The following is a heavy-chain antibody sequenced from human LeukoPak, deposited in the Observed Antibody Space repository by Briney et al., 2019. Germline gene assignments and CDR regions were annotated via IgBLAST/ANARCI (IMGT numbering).Heavy chain of an antibody. D-gene: IGHD5-24*01. J-gene: IGHJ3*02. CDR1: GGTFSSYA. CDR2: IIPIFGTA. Sequence: GASVKVSCKASGGTFSSYAISWVRQAPGQGLEWMGGIIPIFGTANYAQKFQGRVTITADESTSTAYMELSSLRSEDTAVYYCATPRARWLQPPSGGDAFDIWGQGTMVTVSS. V-gene: IGHV1-69*13. CDR3: ATPRARWLQPPSGGDAFDI.